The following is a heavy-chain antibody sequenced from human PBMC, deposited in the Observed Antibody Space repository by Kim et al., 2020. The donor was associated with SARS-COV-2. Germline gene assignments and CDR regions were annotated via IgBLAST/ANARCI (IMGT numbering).Heavy chain of an antibody. J-gene: IGHJ4*02. D-gene: IGHD3-10*01. Sequence: STNHAATVKGRCTITRDNSKNTMYLQMNSLRAEDTAVYYCARSLRGVFDYWGQGTLVTVSS. V-gene: IGHV3-53*01. CDR2: ST. CDR3: ARSLRGVFDY.